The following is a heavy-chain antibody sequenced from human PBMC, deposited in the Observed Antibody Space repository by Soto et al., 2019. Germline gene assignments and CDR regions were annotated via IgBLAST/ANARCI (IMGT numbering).Heavy chain of an antibody. D-gene: IGHD5-12*01. Sequence: EVQLVESGGGLVQPSRSLRLSCAASGFTFDDYAMHWVRQAPGKGLEWVSGISWNSGSIGYADSVKGRFTISRDNAKNSLYLQMNSLRAEDTALYYCAKSGGYSGYDYDAFDIWGQGTMVTVSS. CDR1: GFTFDDYA. J-gene: IGHJ3*02. V-gene: IGHV3-9*01. CDR2: ISWNSGSI. CDR3: AKSGGYSGYDYDAFDI.